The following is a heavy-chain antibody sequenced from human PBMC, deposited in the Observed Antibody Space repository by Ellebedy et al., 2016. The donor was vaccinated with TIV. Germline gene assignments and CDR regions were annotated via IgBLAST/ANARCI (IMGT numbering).Heavy chain of an antibody. CDR1: GYSFTSYW. V-gene: IGHV5-51*01. Sequence: GESLKISCKTSGYSFTSYWIGWVRQKPGKGLEWMGIIYPGDSDTRCSPSFQGLVTISADKSISTVYLQWSSLKASDTAMYYCARQTGGPAANFDYWGQGTLVTVSS. CDR3: ARQTGGPAANFDY. CDR2: IYPGDSDT. D-gene: IGHD2-2*01. J-gene: IGHJ4*02.